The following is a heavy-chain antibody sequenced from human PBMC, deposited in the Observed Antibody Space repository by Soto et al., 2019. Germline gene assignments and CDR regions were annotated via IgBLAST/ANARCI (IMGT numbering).Heavy chain of an antibody. CDR2: INHSGST. CDR1: GGSFSGYY. CDR3: ARGRDVAYCGGDCYSRQNDY. V-gene: IGHV4-34*01. J-gene: IGHJ4*02. Sequence: SETLSLTCAVYGGSFSGYYWSWIRQPPGKGLEWIGEINHSGSTNYNPSLKSRVTISVDTSKNQFSLKLSSVTAADTAVYYFARGRDVAYCGGDCYSRQNDYWGQGTLVTVSS. D-gene: IGHD2-21*02.